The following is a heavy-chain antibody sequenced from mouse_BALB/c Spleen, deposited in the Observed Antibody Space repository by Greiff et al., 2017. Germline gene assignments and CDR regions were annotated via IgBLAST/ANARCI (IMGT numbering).Heavy chain of an antibody. J-gene: IGHJ3*01. Sequence: VQLQQSGPGLVQPSQSLSITCTVSGFSLTSYGVHWVRQSPGKGLEWLGVIWSGGSTDYNAAFISRLSISKDNSKSQVFFKMNSLQANDTAIYYCARNLEAYWGQGTLVTVSA. CDR1: GFSLTSYG. CDR3: ARNLEAY. CDR2: IWSGGST. V-gene: IGHV2-2*02.